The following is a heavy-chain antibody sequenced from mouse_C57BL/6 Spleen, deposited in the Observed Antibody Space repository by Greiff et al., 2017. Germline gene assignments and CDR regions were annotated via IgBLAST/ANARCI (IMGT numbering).Heavy chain of an antibody. Sequence: VQLQQPGAELVMPGASVKLSCKASGYTFTSYWMHWVKQRPGQGLEWIGEIDPSDSYTNDNQKFKGKSTLTVDKSSSTSYMQLSSLTSEDSAVYYCFTTVVADWGQGTLVTVSA. CDR3: FTTVVAD. J-gene: IGHJ3*01. V-gene: IGHV1-69*01. CDR1: GYTFTSYW. CDR2: IDPSDSYT. D-gene: IGHD1-1*01.